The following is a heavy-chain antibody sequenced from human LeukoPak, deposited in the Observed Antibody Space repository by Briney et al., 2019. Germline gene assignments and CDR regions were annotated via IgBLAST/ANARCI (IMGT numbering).Heavy chain of an antibody. D-gene: IGHD3-10*01. V-gene: IGHV1-69*13. CDR2: IIPIFGTA. CDR1: GGTFSSYA. Sequence: GASVKVSCKASGGTFSSYAMSWVRQAPGQGLEWMGGIIPIFGTANYAQKFQGRVTITADESTSTAYMELSSLRSEDTAVYYCARAHYGSGSYWYYFDYWGQGTLVTVSS. CDR3: ARAHYGSGSYWYYFDY. J-gene: IGHJ4*02.